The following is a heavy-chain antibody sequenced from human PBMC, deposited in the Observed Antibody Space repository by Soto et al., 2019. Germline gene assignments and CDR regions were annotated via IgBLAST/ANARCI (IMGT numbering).Heavy chain of an antibody. Sequence: PGGSLRLSCAASGFTFSSYAMSWVRQAPGKGLEWVSAISGSGGSTYYADSVKGRFTISRDNSKYTLYLQMNSLRAEDTAVYYCAKYYDFWSGYSHWFDPWGQGTLVTVSS. V-gene: IGHV3-23*01. CDR2: ISGSGGST. D-gene: IGHD3-3*01. CDR1: GFTFSSYA. CDR3: AKYYDFWSGYSHWFDP. J-gene: IGHJ5*02.